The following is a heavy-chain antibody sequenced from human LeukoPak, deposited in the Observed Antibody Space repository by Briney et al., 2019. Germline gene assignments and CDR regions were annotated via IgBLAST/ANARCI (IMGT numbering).Heavy chain of an antibody. CDR2: IGTAGDT. CDR1: GFTFSSYD. Sequence: GGSLRLSCAASGFTFSSYDMHWVRHATGKGLEWVSAIGTAGDTYYPGSVTGRFTISRENATNSLYLQMNSLRAGDTAVYYSGSAQYDSSGYYQIDYWGEGTLGTASS. D-gene: IGHD3-22*01. CDR3: GSAQYDSSGYYQIDY. V-gene: IGHV3-13*01. J-gene: IGHJ4*02.